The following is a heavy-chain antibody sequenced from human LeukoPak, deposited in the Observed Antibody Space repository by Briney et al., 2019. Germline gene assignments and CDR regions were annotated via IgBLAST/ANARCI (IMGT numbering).Heavy chain of an antibody. Sequence: PSETLSLTCAVYGGSFSGYYWTWIRQPPGKGLEWIGEINHSGSTNYNPSLKSRVTISVDTSKNQFSLKLSSVTAADTAVYYCAREGRYRYGYNEYHSYMDIWGKGTTVTVSS. V-gene: IGHV4-34*01. J-gene: IGHJ6*03. CDR2: INHSGST. CDR1: GGSFSGYY. D-gene: IGHD5-24*01. CDR3: AREGRYRYGYNEYHSYMDI.